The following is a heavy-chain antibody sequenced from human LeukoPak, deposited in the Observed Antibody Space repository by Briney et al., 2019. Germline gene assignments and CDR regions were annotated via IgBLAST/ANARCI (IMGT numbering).Heavy chain of an antibody. Sequence: SETLSLTCTVSGGSVSSGSYYWSWIRQPPGKGLEWIGYIDYSGSTNYNPSLKSRVTISVDTSKNQFSLKLSSVTAADTAVYYCARYSNRWGSWYSFDYWGQGTLVTVSS. D-gene: IGHD6-13*01. CDR1: GGSVSSGSYY. V-gene: IGHV4-61*01. J-gene: IGHJ4*02. CDR3: ARYSNRWGSWYSFDY. CDR2: IDYSGST.